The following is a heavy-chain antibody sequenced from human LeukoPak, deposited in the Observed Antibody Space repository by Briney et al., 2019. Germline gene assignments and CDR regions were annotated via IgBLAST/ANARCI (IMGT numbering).Heavy chain of an antibody. V-gene: IGHV4-61*02. Sequence: PSQTLSLTCTVSGGSITSGSYYWSWIRQPAGKGPEWIGRIYTSGSTNYNPSLKSRVTISVDTSKNQFSLKLSSVTAADTAVYYCARDHGTVALDAFHIWGQGTMVTVSS. CDR1: GGSITSGSYY. D-gene: IGHD4-11*01. J-gene: IGHJ3*02. CDR2: IYTSGST. CDR3: ARDHGTVALDAFHI.